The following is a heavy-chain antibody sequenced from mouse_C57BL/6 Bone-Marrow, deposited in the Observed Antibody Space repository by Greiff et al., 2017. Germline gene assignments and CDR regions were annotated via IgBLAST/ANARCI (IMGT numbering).Heavy chain of an antibody. CDR2: IDPSDSYT. CDR3: AREVGFAY. J-gene: IGHJ3*01. D-gene: IGHD1-3*01. CDR1: GYTFTSYW. V-gene: IGHV1-50*01. Sequence: QVQLKQPGAELVKPGASVKLSCKASGYTFTSYWMQWVKQRPGQGLEWIGEIDPSDSYTNYNQKFKGKATLTVDTSSSTAYMQLSSLTSEDSAVYYCAREVGFAYWGQGTLVTVSA.